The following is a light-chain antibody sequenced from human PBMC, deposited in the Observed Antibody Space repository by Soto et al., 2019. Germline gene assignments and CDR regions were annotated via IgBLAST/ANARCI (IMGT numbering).Light chain of an antibody. CDR1: QSISSW. Sequence: DIQMTQSPSTLSASVGDRVTITCRASQSISSWLAWYQQKPGKAPKLLIYKASSLESGVPSRFSGSRSGTEFTLTISSLQPDDFSPYYCQQYNSYSGTFGQGTKVEIK. CDR2: KAS. J-gene: IGKJ1*01. V-gene: IGKV1-5*03. CDR3: QQYNSYSGT.